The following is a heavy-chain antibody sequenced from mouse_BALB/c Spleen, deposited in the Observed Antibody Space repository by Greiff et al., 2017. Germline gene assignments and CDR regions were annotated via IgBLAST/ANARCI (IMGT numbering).Heavy chain of an antibody. D-gene: IGHD4-1*01. CDR3: AREGTGTGDFDY. Sequence: EVHLVESGPGLVKPSQSLSLTCTVTGYSITSDYAWNWIRQFPGNTLEWMGYISYSGSTSYNPSLKSRISITRDTSKNQFFLQLNSVTTEDTATYYCAREGTGTGDFDYWGQGTTLTVSS. J-gene: IGHJ2*01. CDR2: ISYSGST. CDR1: GYSITSDYA. V-gene: IGHV3-2*02.